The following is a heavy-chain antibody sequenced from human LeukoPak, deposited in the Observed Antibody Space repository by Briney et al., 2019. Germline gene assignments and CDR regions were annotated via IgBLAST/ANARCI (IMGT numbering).Heavy chain of an antibody. CDR2: MYSGGST. D-gene: IGHD6-13*01. V-gene: IGHV3-53*01. CDR3: TKNRRGPAAGTWYFDP. CDR1: GFTVSNNY. Sequence: GGSLRLSCAVSGFTVSNNYMSWVRQAPGKGLEWVSVMYSGGSTYYADSVKGRFTISRDNSKNTVYLQMNSLRAGDTAIYYCTKNRRGPAAGTWYFDPWGQGPLATVS. J-gene: IGHJ5*02.